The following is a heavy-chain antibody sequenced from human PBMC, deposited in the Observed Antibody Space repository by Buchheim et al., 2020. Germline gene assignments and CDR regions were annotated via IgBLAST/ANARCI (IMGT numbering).Heavy chain of an antibody. D-gene: IGHD6-6*01. CDR1: GASIGSGGVY. J-gene: IGHJ6*02. CDR2: VYSTGTT. Sequence: QVQLQESGPGLVKPSQTLSLTCTVSGASIGSGGVYWTWIRHPAGKALEWVGRVYSTGTTHYNPSLRSRVAISADPAKNQFSLRLSSVNVADTAVYFWARLVYNYSYYVMDVWGQGTT. V-gene: IGHV4-61*02. CDR3: ARLVYNYSYYVMDV.